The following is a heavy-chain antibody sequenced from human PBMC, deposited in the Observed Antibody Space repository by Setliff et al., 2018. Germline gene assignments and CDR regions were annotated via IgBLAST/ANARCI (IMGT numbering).Heavy chain of an antibody. CDR3: ARVESMVRGKNILRHFDY. Sequence: ASVKVSCKASGYTFSNYGVTWARQAPGQGLEWMGWVTVYNGNTKYAQNLQGRLTLTTDISTSTAYMELGSLTTDDTAVYYCARVESMVRGKNILRHFDYWGQGIQVTAPQ. J-gene: IGHJ4*02. V-gene: IGHV1-18*01. CDR2: VTVYNGNT. CDR1: GYTFSNYG. D-gene: IGHD3-10*01.